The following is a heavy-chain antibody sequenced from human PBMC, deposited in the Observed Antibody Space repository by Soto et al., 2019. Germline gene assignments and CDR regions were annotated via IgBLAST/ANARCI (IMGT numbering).Heavy chain of an antibody. CDR1: GGSFSGYY. CDR3: ARAPRGGLWFHLMFDY. Sequence: ETLSLTCAVYGGSFSGYYWSWIRQPPGKGLEWIGEINHSGSTNYNPSLKSRVTISVDTSKNQFSLKLSSVTAADTAVYYCARAPRGGLWFHLMFDYWGQGTLVTVSS. D-gene: IGHD3-10*01. J-gene: IGHJ4*02. V-gene: IGHV4-34*01. CDR2: INHSGST.